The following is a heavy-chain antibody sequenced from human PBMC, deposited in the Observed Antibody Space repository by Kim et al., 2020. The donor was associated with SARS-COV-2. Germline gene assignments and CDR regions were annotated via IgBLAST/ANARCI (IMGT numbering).Heavy chain of an antibody. J-gene: IGHJ6*02. D-gene: IGHD4-17*01. Sequence: KGRFTISRDNAKNTLYLQMNSLRAEDTAVYYCAKNYGAQPHYYYYYGMDVWGQGTTVTVSS. CDR3: AKNYGAQPHYYYYYGMDV. V-gene: IGHV3-23*01.